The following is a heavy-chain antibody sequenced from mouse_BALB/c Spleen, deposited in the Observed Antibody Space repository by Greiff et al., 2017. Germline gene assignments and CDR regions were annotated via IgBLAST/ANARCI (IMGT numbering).Heavy chain of an antibody. CDR3: ARWYYGYYFDY. CDR2: ISSGSSTI. CDR1: GFTFSSFG. Sequence: EVQVVESGGGLVQPGGSRKLSCAASGFTFSSFGMHWVRQAPEKGLEWVAYISSGSSTIYYADTVKGRFTISRDNPKNTLFLQMTSLRSEDTAMYYCARWYYGYYFDYWGQGTTLTVSS. V-gene: IGHV5-17*02. D-gene: IGHD1-2*01. J-gene: IGHJ2*01.